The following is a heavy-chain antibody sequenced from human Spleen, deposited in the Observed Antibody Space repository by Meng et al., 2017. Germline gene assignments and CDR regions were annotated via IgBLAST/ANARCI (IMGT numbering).Heavy chain of an antibody. J-gene: IGHJ5*02. CDR3: ARAPRIAAAGTDWFDP. Sequence: SETLSLTCAVSGYSISSGYSWGWIRQPPGKGLEWIGSIYHSGSTYYNPSLKSRVTISVDTSKNQFSLKLSSVTAADTAVYYCARAPRIAAAGTDWFDPWGQGTLVTVSS. V-gene: IGHV4-38-2*01. D-gene: IGHD6-13*01. CDR1: GYSISSGYS. CDR2: IYHSGST.